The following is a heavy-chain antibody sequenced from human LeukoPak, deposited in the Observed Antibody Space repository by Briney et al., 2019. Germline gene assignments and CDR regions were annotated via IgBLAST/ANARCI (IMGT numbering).Heavy chain of an antibody. D-gene: IGHD2-2*01. Sequence: GASLQISCQASGYIFTNYWDGWVRQLPGKGLEWMGIIYPGDSDTRYRPSFQGQVTISADKSISPAYLQWSSLKASDTAMYYCARRRYCTDTSCYAGVDGFDIWGQGTVVTVSS. CDR2: IYPGDSDT. J-gene: IGHJ3*02. CDR1: GYIFTNYW. V-gene: IGHV5-51*01. CDR3: ARRRYCTDTSCYAGVDGFDI.